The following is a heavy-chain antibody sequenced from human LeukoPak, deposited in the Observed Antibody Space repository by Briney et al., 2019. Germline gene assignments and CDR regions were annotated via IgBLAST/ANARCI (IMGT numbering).Heavy chain of an antibody. Sequence: GGSLRLSCAASGFTFTTYWMSWVRQAPGKGLEWVANIKQDGTEKYYVDSVKGRFTISRDNAKNSLYLQMNSLRAEDTAVYYCARDRGNQRGYYYYYMDVWGKGTTVTVSS. D-gene: IGHD1-14*01. J-gene: IGHJ6*03. CDR2: IKQDGTEK. CDR3: ARDRGNQRGYYYYYMDV. CDR1: GFTFTTYW. V-gene: IGHV3-7*01.